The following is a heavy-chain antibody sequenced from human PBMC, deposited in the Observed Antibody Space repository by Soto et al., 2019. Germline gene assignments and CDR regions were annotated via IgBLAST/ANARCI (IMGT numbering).Heavy chain of an antibody. CDR1: GFTFSSYG. CDR2: IGTDGNT. J-gene: IGHJ4*01. CDR3: VRKYPGTRPFDY. Sequence: GGSLRLSCAASGFTFSSYGMHWVRQAPGKGLAWVSAIGTDGNTYYANSVKGRFTISRDNSRTTLYLQMNSLRVEDTALYYCVRKYPGTRPFDYWGQGTLVTVSS. V-gene: IGHV3-23*01. D-gene: IGHD2-2*01.